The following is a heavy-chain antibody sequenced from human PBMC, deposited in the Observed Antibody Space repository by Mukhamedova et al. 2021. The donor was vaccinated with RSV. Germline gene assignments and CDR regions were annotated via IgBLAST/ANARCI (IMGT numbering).Heavy chain of an antibody. CDR2: SDGSST. Sequence: SDGSSTTYADSVKGRFTIPRDNAKNTLYLQMNSLTAEDTAVYYCGRAPRYYYMDVWGKGTTVTVSS. V-gene: IGHV3-74*01. CDR3: GRAPRYYYMDV. J-gene: IGHJ6*03.